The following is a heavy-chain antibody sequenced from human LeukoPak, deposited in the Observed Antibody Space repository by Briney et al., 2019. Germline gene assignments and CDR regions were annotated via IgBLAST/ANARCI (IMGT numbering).Heavy chain of an antibody. CDR2: IYAGDSDT. D-gene: IGHD2-15*01. J-gene: IGHJ6*03. Sequence: PGESLKISCKGSGYSFTSYWIGWMRQLPGKGLEWMGIIYAGDSDTRYSPSFQGQVTISADKSISTAYLQWSSLKASDTAMYYCARHPHGGYCSGGSCFRTDYYYYMDVWGKGTTVTVSS. CDR1: GYSFTSYW. CDR3: ARHPHGGYCSGGSCFRTDYYYYMDV. V-gene: IGHV5-51*01.